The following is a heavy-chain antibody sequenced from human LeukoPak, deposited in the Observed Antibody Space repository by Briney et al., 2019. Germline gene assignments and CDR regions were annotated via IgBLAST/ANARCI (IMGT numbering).Heavy chain of an antibody. D-gene: IGHD3-22*01. J-gene: IGHJ4*02. CDR2: IYTGGST. Sequence: PGGSLRLSCAASGFTVSSNYMSWVRQAPGKGRKGVSAIYTGGSTYYAGSVKGRFTISRDNSKNMLYLQMNSLRAEDTAVYYCARNLYYYDSSGYYYYWGQGTLVTVSS. CDR3: ARNLYYYDSSGYYYY. V-gene: IGHV3-66*01. CDR1: GFTVSSNY.